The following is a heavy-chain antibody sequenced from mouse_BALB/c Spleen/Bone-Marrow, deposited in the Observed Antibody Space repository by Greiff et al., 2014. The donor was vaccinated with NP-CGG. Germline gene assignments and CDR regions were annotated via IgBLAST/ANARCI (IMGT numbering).Heavy chain of an antibody. Sequence: VQLQQSGAELAKPGASVKMPCKASGYTFTSYWMHWVKQRPGQGLEWIGYINPSTGYTEYSQKFKDKATLTADKSSSTAYMQLSSLTSEDSAVYYCVRSTGAMDYWGQGTSVTVSS. V-gene: IGHV1-7*01. CDR1: GYTFTSYW. CDR2: INPSTGYT. CDR3: VRSTGAMDY. D-gene: IGHD3-2*01. J-gene: IGHJ4*01.